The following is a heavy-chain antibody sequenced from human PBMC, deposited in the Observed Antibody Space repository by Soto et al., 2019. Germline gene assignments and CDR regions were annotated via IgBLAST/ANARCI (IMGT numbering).Heavy chain of an antibody. CDR1: GGSVSSGSYY. V-gene: IGHV4-61*01. CDR3: ARGIVGWYQGRYYYGMDV. D-gene: IGHD6-19*01. CDR2: IYYSGST. Sequence: QVQLQESGPGLVKPSKTLSLTCTVSGGSVSSGSYYWSWIRQPPGKGLEWIGHIYYSGSTNYNPSLRSRVTISVDTSKNQFSLKLSSVTAADTAVYYCARGIVGWYQGRYYYGMDVWGQGTTVTVSS. J-gene: IGHJ6*02.